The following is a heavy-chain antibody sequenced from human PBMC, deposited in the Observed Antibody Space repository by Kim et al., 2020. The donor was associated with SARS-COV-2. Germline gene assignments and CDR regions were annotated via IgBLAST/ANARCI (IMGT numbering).Heavy chain of an antibody. CDR2: ISYDGSNK. CDR3: ARVGYYDSSGYTRPGSDLYYFDY. D-gene: IGHD3-22*01. Sequence: GGSLRLSCAASGFTFSSYAMHWVRQAPGKGLEWVAVISYDGSNKYYADSVKGRFTISRDNSKNTLYLQMNSLRAEDTAVYYCARVGYYDSSGYTRPGSDLYYFDYWGQGTLVTVSS. J-gene: IGHJ4*02. V-gene: IGHV3-30*04. CDR1: GFTFSSYA.